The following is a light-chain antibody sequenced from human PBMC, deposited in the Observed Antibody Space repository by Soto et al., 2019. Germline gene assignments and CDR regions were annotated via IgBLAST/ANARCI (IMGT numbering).Light chain of an antibody. CDR3: SAWDERLSGWV. V-gene: IGLV1-47*01. J-gene: IGLJ3*02. Sequence: QSVVTQPPSVSGTPGQRVTISCSGSSSNIGSSYVYWYQQLPGTAPKLLIYRNNQWPSGVPDRFSGSKAGTSASLVISGLRSEDEADYYCSAWDERLSGWVFGGGTKVTVL. CDR1: SSNIGSSY. CDR2: RNN.